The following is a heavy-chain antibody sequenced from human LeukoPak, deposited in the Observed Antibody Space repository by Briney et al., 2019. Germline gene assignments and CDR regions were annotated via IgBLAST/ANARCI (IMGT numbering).Heavy chain of an antibody. D-gene: IGHD6-13*01. V-gene: IGHV4-39*01. CDR1: GGSISSSSYY. CDR3: ARPSRSSVFYFDY. Sequence: NLRETLSLTCTVSGGSISSSSYYWGWIRQPPGKGLEWIGSIYYSGSTYYNPSLKSRVTISVDTSKNQFSLKLSSVTAADTAVYYCARPSRSSVFYFDYWGQGTLVTVSS. J-gene: IGHJ4*02. CDR2: IYYSGST.